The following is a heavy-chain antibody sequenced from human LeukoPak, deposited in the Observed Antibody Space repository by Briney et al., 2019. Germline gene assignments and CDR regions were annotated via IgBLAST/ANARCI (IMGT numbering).Heavy chain of an antibody. V-gene: IGHV3-49*04. D-gene: IGHD2-2*01. J-gene: IGHJ6*03. CDR1: GFTVRDYA. CDR3: TRVVPAAMYYYYYMDV. Sequence: GGSLRLSCTSSGFTVRDYAISWVRQAPGKGLEWVGFIRSKALGATTEYAASVKGRFSISRDDSKSIAYLQMNSLKTEDTAVYYCTRVVPAAMYYYYYMDVWGKGTTVTVSS. CDR2: IRSKALGATT.